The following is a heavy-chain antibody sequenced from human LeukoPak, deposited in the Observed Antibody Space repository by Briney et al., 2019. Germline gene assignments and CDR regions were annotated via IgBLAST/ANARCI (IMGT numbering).Heavy chain of an antibody. Sequence: PSETLSLTCTVSGGSVSGFYWSWIRQPPGKGLEWIGYIYYSGVVNYNPSLKSRVAISVDTSKNQFSLKLSSVTAADTAVYYCARDGDYGLSDAFDIWGQGTMVTVSS. CDR1: GGSVSGFY. CDR3: ARDGDYGLSDAFDI. CDR2: IYYSGVV. J-gene: IGHJ3*02. V-gene: IGHV4-59*08. D-gene: IGHD4-17*01.